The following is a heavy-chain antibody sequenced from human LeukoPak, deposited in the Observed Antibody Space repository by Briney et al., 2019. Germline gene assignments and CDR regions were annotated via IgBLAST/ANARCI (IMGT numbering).Heavy chain of an antibody. J-gene: IGHJ4*02. CDR2: IYNSGNT. Sequence: SETLSLTCTVSGGSICSCNWSWIRQPPGKGLEWIGYIYNSGNTNYNPSLKSRVTISGDTSKNQFSLKLSSVTAADTAVYFCARYDSSGRTFDFWGQGTLVTVSS. CDR1: GGSICSCN. V-gene: IGHV4-59*01. D-gene: IGHD3-22*01. CDR3: ARYDSSGRTFDF.